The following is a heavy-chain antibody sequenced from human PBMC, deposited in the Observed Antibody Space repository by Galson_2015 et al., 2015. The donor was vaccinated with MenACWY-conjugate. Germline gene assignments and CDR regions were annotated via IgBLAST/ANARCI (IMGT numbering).Heavy chain of an antibody. CDR1: GDSVSSHSAA. D-gene: IGHD1-7*01. V-gene: IGHV6-1*01. J-gene: IGHJ5*02. CDR3: ARERTDNWNYFSSWFDP. Sequence: CAISGDSVSSHSAAWNWIRQSPSRGLEWLGRTYYRSKWYNDYAVSVKSRITINPDTSKNQFSLQLNFVTPEDTAVYYCARERTDNWNYFSSWFDPWGQGTLVTVSS. CDR2: TYYRSKWYN.